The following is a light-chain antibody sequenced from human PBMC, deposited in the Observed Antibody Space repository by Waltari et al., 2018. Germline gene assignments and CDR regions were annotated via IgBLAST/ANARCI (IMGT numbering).Light chain of an antibody. CDR3: QQVNSYPLT. CDR1: QDISTY. V-gene: IGKV1-9*01. CDR2: AAS. J-gene: IGKJ5*01. Sequence: DIQLTQSPSFLSASVGDRVTITCRASQDISTYLAWYQQKPGKAPKFLIYAASTLQSGVPSMFSGGGSGTEFTLTISSLQPEDFAIYHCQQVNSYPLTFGQGTRLEIK.